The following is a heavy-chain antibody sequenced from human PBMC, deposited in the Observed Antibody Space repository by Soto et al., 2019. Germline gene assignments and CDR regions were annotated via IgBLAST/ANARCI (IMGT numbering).Heavy chain of an antibody. CDR2: IYYSGST. D-gene: IGHD3-9*01. CDR1: GGSISSSSYY. Sequence: SETLSLTCTVSGGSISSSSYYWGWIRQPPGKGLEWIGSIYYSGSTYYNPSLKSRVTISVDTSKNQFSLKLSSVTAADTAVYYCARPTSRYDILTGYQGWFDPWGQGTLVTVSS. J-gene: IGHJ5*02. V-gene: IGHV4-39*01. CDR3: ARPTSRYDILTGYQGWFDP.